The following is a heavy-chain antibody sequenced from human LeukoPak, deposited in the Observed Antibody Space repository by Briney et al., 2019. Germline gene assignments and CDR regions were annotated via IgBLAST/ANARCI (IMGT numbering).Heavy chain of an antibody. CDR2: IVYGGST. J-gene: IGHJ2*01. CDR3: VRKGDGYNSGYFDL. V-gene: IGHV4-39*01. D-gene: IGHD5-24*01. Sequence: SETLSLTCTVSVGSIRSSSYYWGWIRQPPGKGLEWIESIVYGGSTYYNPSLKSRVTISVDTSKNQFSLKLSSVTGADTAVYYCVRKGDGYNSGYFDLWGRGTLVTVSS. CDR1: VGSIRSSSYY.